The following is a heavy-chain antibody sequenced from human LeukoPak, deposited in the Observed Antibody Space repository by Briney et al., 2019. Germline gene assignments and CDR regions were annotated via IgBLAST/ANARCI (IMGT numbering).Heavy chain of an antibody. Sequence: GGSLRLSCAASGFTFSSYEMNWVRQAPGKGLEWVSYISNSGSTIYYADSVKGRFTISRDNAKNSLHLQMNSLRAEDTAVYYCARVEEDAFDIWGQGTMVTVSS. CDR2: ISNSGSTI. CDR3: ARVEEDAFDI. J-gene: IGHJ3*02. V-gene: IGHV3-48*03. CDR1: GFTFSSYE.